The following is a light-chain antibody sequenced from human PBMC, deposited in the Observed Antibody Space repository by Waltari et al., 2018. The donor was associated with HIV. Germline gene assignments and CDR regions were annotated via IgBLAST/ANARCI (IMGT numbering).Light chain of an antibody. V-gene: IGLV2-23*02. J-gene: IGLJ2*01. CDR3: CSYAGSSFVV. CDR1: SSDVGSYNL. Sequence: ISCTGTSSDVGSYNLVSWYQQHPGKAPKLMIYEVSKRPSGVSNRFSGSKSGNTASLTISGLQAEDEADYYCCSYAGSSFVVFGGGTKLTVL. CDR2: EVS.